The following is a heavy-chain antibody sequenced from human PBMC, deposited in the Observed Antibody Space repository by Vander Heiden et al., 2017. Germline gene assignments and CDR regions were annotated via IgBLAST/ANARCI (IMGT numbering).Heavy chain of an antibody. V-gene: IGHV3-23*01. CDR2: ISGSGGST. Sequence: EVQLLESGGGLVQPGGSLRLSGAASGFTFSSYAMSWVRQAPGKGLEWVSAISGSGGSTYYADSVKGRFTISRDNSKNTLYLQMNSLRAEDTAVYYCAKALNPTVVTDPFDYWGQGTLVTVSS. D-gene: IGHD2-15*01. CDR1: GFTFSSYA. CDR3: AKALNPTVVTDPFDY. J-gene: IGHJ4*02.